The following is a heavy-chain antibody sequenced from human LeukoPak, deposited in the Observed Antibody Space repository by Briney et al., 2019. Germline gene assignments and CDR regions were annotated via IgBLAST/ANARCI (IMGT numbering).Heavy chain of an antibody. Sequence: AETLSLTCTVSDGSISSYYWSWMRQPPGKGLEWIGYIYYSGSTNYNPSVKSRVTISVDTSKNQFSLKLSSVTAADTAVYYSARRFGVTNPFDSWGPGTLVTVSS. V-gene: IGHV4-59*08. CDR1: DGSISSYY. CDR2: IYYSGST. D-gene: IGHD3-10*01. J-gene: IGHJ4*02. CDR3: ARRFGVTNPFDS.